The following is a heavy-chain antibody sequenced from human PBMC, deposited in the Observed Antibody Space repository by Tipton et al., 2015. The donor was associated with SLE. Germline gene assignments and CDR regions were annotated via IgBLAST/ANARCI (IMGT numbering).Heavy chain of an antibody. CDR2: IYTSGST. CDR1: GGSISSHY. D-gene: IGHD3-10*01. V-gene: IGHV4-4*07. Sequence: TLSLTCTVSGGSISSHYWSWIRQPAGEGLEWIWRIYTSGSTNYNPSLKSRVTMSVDTSKNQFSLKLSSVAAADTAVYYCARESFWYYYGSGCSEIWGRGTMVTASA. CDR3: ARESFWYYYGSGCSEI. J-gene: IGHJ3*02.